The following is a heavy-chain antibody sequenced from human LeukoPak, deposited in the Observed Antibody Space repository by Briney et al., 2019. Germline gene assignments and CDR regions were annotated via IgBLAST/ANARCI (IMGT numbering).Heavy chain of an antibody. D-gene: IGHD1-26*01. CDR3: ASIPEWEVNYFDY. CDR1: GGSISSSSYY. J-gene: IGHJ4*02. CDR2: IYYSGST. V-gene: IGHV4-39*07. Sequence: SETLSLTCTVSGGSISSSSYYWGWIRQPPGKGLEWIGSIYYSGSTYYNPSLKSRVTISVDTSKNQFSLKLSSVTAADTAVYYCASIPEWEVNYFDYWGQGTLVTVSS.